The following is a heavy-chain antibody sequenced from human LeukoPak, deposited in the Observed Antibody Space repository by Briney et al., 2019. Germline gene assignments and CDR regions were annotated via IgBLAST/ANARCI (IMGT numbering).Heavy chain of an antibody. J-gene: IGHJ4*02. V-gene: IGHV1-69*13. Sequence: ASVKVSCKASGYTFTSYAISWVRQAPGQGLEWMGGIIPIFGTANYAQKFQGRVTITADESTSTAYMELSSLRSEDTAVYYCARLQFHSSSPGYWGQGTLDTVSS. CDR3: ARLQFHSSSPGY. CDR2: IIPIFGTA. D-gene: IGHD6-6*01. CDR1: GYTFTSYA.